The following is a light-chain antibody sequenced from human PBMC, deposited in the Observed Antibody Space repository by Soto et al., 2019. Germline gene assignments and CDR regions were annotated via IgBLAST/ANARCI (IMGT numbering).Light chain of an antibody. CDR1: QSISSN. Sequence: EIVMTQSPATLSVSPGERATLSCRASQSISSNLAWYQQKPGQAPRLLMFRTSSRATGFPARFSGSGSGTEFNLTISSLQSEDFGVYYCQQHGSSPITFGQGTRLEIK. CDR3: QQHGSSPIT. J-gene: IGKJ5*01. V-gene: IGKV3-15*01. CDR2: RTS.